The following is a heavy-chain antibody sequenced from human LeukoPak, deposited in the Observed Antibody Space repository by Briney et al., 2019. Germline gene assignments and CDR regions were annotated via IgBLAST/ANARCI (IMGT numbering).Heavy chain of an antibody. CDR3: AREFRHIVVMTPVHWFDP. Sequence: AASVKVSCKASGGTFSSYTISWVRQAPGQGLEWMGRIIPILGIANYAQKFQGRVTITADKSTSTAYMELSSLRSEDTAVYYCAREFRHIVVMTPVHWFDPWGQGTLVTVSS. V-gene: IGHV1-69*04. CDR2: IIPILGIA. CDR1: GGTFSSYT. D-gene: IGHD2-21*02. J-gene: IGHJ5*02.